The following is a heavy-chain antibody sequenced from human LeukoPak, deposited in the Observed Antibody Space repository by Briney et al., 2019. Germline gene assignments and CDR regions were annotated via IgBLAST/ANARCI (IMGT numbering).Heavy chain of an antibody. CDR3: ARDLFPSTTAYFDY. CDR1: GFTFSSYS. D-gene: IGHD4-11*01. V-gene: IGHV3-21*01. CDR2: ISSSSSYI. Sequence: GGSLRLSCAASGFTFSSYSMNWVRQAPGKGLEWVSSISSSSSYIYYADSVKGRFTISRDNAKNSLYLQMNSLRAEDTAVYYCARDLFPSTTAYFDYWGQGTLVTVSS. J-gene: IGHJ4*02.